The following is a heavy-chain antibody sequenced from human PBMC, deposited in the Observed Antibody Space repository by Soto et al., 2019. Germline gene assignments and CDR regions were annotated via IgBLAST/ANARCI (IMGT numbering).Heavy chain of an antibody. Sequence: SETLSLTCTVSGGSISSYYWSWIRQPPGQGLEWIGYIFYTGSTDYNPSLKSRVTISVDTSKNEFSLKLTSVTAADTAVYYCARVDSGWHDYWGQGTLVTVSS. J-gene: IGHJ4*02. CDR3: ARVDSGWHDY. CDR2: IFYTGST. D-gene: IGHD6-19*01. V-gene: IGHV4-59*01. CDR1: GGSISSYY.